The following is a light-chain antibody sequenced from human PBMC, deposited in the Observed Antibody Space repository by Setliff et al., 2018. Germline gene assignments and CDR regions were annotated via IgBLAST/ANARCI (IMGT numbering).Light chain of an antibody. CDR1: SSDVGAYNY. Sequence: QSVLTQPRSVSGSPGQSVTISCTGTSSDVGAYNYVSWYQHHPGKVPKLMVYDVTKRPSGVPDRFSGSKSGNTASLTISGLQAEDEADYYCCSFAGTYYVFGSGTKGTVL. CDR3: CSFAGTYYV. CDR2: DVT. J-gene: IGLJ1*01. V-gene: IGLV2-11*01.